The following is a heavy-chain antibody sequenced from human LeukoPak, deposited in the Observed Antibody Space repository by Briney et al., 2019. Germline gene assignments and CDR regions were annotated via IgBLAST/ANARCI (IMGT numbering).Heavy chain of an antibody. J-gene: IGHJ4*02. V-gene: IGHV3-23*01. D-gene: IGHD3-3*01. Sequence: GGSLRLSCAASGFTFSSYGMSWVRQAPGKGLEWVSAIVGSGSGGSTYYADSVKGRFTISRDNSKNTLYLQMNSLKTEDTAVYYCTRDRITIFGVVIFDYWGQGTLVTVSS. CDR1: GFTFSSYG. CDR2: IVGSGSGGST. CDR3: TRDRITIFGVVIFDY.